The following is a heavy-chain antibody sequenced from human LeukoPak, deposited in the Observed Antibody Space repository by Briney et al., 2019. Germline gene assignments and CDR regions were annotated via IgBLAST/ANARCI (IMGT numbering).Heavy chain of an antibody. V-gene: IGHV3-74*01. D-gene: IGHD4-17*01. CDR3: ARGGFTSVTYNWFDP. J-gene: IGHJ5*02. CDR2: INSDGSST. CDR1: GFTFSSHW. Sequence: GGSLRLSCAASGFTFSSHWMHWVRQAPGKGLVWVSRINSDGSSTTYADSVKGRFTTSRDNAKNTLYLQINSLTVEDTAVYYCARGGFTSVTYNWFDPWGQGTLVTASS.